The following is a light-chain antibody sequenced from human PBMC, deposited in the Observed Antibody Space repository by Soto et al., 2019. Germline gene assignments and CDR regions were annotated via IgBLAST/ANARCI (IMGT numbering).Light chain of an antibody. J-gene: IGLJ2*01. CDR1: SSNIGAGYD. CDR3: QSYASSLSGSV. CDR2: GNS. V-gene: IGLV1-40*01. Sequence: QSVLTQPPSVSGAPGQRVTISCTGSSSNIGAGYDVHWYQQLPGTAPKLLIYGNSNRPSGVPDRLSGSKSGTSASLAITGLWSEDEADYYCQSYASSLSGSVFGGRTKLTVL.